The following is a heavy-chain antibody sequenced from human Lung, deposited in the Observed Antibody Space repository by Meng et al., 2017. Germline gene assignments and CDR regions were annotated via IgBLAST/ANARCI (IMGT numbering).Heavy chain of an antibody. CDR3: ARDDSGYADFDS. J-gene: IGHJ4*02. V-gene: IGHV4-4*02. CDR1: GGSISSNDW. CDR2: VYHSGST. D-gene: IGHD3-22*01. Sequence: QLQEAGPGLVKPSGTLSLTCAVSGGSISSNDWWSWVRQTPGRGLEWIREVYHSGSTNYNPSLKSRVIISVNNSKNQFSLKLTSVTAADTAVYYCARDDSGYADFDSWGQGTLVTVSS.